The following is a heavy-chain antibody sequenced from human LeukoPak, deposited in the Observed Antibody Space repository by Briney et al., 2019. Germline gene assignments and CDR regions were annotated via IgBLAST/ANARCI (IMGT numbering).Heavy chain of an antibody. D-gene: IGHD1-26*01. J-gene: IGHJ6*03. CDR3: ARDPYSGGYGDYYYYYMDL. V-gene: IGHV3-21*01. CDR2: ISSSSSYI. CDR1: GFTFSSHS. Sequence: GGSLRLSCAASGFTFSSHSMNWVRQAPGKGLEWVSSISSSSSYIYYADSLKGRFTISRDNARNSLYLQMNSLRAEDTAVYYCARDPYSGGYGDYYYYYMDLWGQGTTVTISS.